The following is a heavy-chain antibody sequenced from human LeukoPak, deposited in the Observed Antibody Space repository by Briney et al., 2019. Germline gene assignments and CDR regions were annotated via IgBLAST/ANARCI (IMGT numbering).Heavy chain of an antibody. CDR1: GGSFSGYY. J-gene: IGHJ4*02. D-gene: IGHD3-22*01. V-gene: IGHV4-34*01. Sequence: SETLSLTCAVYGGSFSGYYWSWIRQPPGKGLEWIGEFNHSGSTNYNPSLKSRVTISVDTSKNQFSLKLSSVTAADTAVYYCAPYEGGQYRHYYDNSGYYYRHYLGQGTLVTVSS. CDR3: APYEGGQYRHYYDNSGYYYRHY. CDR2: FNHSGST.